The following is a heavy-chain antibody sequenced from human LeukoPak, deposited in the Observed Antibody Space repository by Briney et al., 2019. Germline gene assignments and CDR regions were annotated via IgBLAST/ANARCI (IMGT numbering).Heavy chain of an antibody. CDR2: IIPIFGTA. CDR1: GGTFSSYA. J-gene: IGHJ5*02. D-gene: IGHD6-13*01. Sequence: ASVKVSCKASGGTFSSYAISWVRQAPGQGLEWMGGIIPIFGTANYAQKFQGRATITTDESTSTAYMELSSLRSEDTAVYYCARAIAAAVTHNWFDPWGQGTLVTVSS. V-gene: IGHV1-69*05. CDR3: ARAIAAAVTHNWFDP.